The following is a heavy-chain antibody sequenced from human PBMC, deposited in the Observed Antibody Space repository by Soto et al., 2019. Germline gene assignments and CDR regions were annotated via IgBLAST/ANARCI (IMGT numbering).Heavy chain of an antibody. Sequence: KPSETLSLTCTVSGGSVNSGGYHWSWIRQHPGKGLEWIGDIYYSGSTYYNPSLKSRVTISIDTSTNHFSLHLSALTAADTAVYYCARAPIPNWNYYGMDVWGQGTPVTVSS. CDR2: IYYSGST. D-gene: IGHD1-1*01. J-gene: IGHJ6*02. CDR3: ARAPIPNWNYYGMDV. V-gene: IGHV4-31*03. CDR1: GGSVNSGGYH.